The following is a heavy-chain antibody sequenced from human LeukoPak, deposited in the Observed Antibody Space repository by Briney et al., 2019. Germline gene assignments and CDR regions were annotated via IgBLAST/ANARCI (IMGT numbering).Heavy chain of an antibody. D-gene: IGHD2-2*01. V-gene: IGHV1-18*01. J-gene: IGHJ4*02. CDR2: ISAYNGNS. CDR3: ARDLRQGYCSSTSCYPFDY. Sequence: ASVKVSCKASGYTFTSYGISWVRQAPEQGLEWMGWISAYNGNSNYAQKLQGRVTMTTDTSTSTAYMELRSLRSDDTAVYYCARDLRQGYCSSTSCYPFDYWGQGTLVTVSS. CDR1: GYTFTSYG.